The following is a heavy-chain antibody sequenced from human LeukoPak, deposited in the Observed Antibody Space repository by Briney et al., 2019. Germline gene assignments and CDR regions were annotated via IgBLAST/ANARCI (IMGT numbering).Heavy chain of an antibody. CDR2: IIPIFGTA. Sequence: GASVTVSFTASGGTFISYAISWVRQAPGQGLEWMGGIIPIFGTANYAQKFQGRVTITADESTSTAYMELSSLRSEDTAVYYCAKSGGHCGSTSCYSAGDYWGQGTLVTVSS. D-gene: IGHD2-2*02. CDR1: GGTFISYA. CDR3: AKSGGHCGSTSCYSAGDY. V-gene: IGHV1-69*01. J-gene: IGHJ4*02.